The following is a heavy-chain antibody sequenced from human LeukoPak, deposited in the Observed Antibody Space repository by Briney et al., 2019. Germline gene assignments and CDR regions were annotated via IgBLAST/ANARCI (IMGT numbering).Heavy chain of an antibody. V-gene: IGHV4-34*01. D-gene: IGHD6-13*01. J-gene: IGHJ4*02. CDR2: INHSGST. Sequence: SETLSLTCAVYGGSFSGYYWSWIRQPPGKGLEWIGEINHSGSTNYNPSLKSRVTISVDTSKNQFSLKLSSVTAADTAVYYCATSSAAGTYYFDYWGQGTLVTVSS. CDR3: ATSSAAGTYYFDY. CDR1: GGSFSGYY.